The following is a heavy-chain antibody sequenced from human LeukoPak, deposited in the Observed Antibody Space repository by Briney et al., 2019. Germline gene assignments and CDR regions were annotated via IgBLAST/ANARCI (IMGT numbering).Heavy chain of an antibody. Sequence: GGSLRLSCAASGFTFSSYSMSWVRQAPGKGLEWVSAISGSGGSTYYADSVKGRFTISRDNSKNTLYLQMNSLRAEDTAVYYCAKGLMWFGESPYYFDYWGQGTLVTVSS. V-gene: IGHV3-23*01. J-gene: IGHJ4*02. CDR1: GFTFSSYS. D-gene: IGHD3-10*01. CDR3: AKGLMWFGESPYYFDY. CDR2: ISGSGGST.